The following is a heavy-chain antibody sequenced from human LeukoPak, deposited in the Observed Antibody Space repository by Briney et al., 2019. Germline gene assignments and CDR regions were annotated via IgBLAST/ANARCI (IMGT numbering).Heavy chain of an antibody. Sequence: GGSLRLSCTASGFTFSNYWMHWVRQTPGKGLVWVSHINNDGTSTTYADSVKGRFTISRDNAKNTLCLQMDSLRAEDSAMYYCADPFGDAFDMWGQGTMVTVSS. D-gene: IGHD3-3*01. CDR3: ADPFGDAFDM. J-gene: IGHJ3*02. V-gene: IGHV3-74*01. CDR1: GFTFSNYW. CDR2: INNDGTST.